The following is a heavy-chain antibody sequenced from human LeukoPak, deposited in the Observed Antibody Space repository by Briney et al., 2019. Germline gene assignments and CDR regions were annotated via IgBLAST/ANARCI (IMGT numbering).Heavy chain of an antibody. D-gene: IGHD3-22*01. V-gene: IGHV3-23*01. CDR3: AKVLTFTYYEQPFDY. Sequence: GGSLRLPCAASGFTFSTIAMTWVRQAPGKGLEWVSGISGSGGSTNYADSVKGRFTFSRDNSKNTLYLQMSRLRAEDTAVYYCAKVLTFTYYEQPFDYWGQGTLVTVSS. J-gene: IGHJ4*02. CDR1: GFTFSTIA. CDR2: ISGSGGST.